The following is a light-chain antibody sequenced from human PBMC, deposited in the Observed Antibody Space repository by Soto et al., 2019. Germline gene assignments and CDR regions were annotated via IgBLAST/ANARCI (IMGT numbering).Light chain of an antibody. CDR3: QQYGSSGT. V-gene: IGKV3-20*01. Sequence: EIVMTQSPATLSVSPGEGATLSCRASQSVRTKLAWNQQKAGQAPSLLIYGASNRATGIPDRFSGSGSGTDFTLTISRLEPEDFAVYYCQQYGSSGTFGQGTKVDIK. CDR2: GAS. J-gene: IGKJ1*01. CDR1: QSVRTK.